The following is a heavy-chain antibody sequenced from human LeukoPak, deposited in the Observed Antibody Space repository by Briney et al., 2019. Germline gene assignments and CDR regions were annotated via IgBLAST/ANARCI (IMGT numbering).Heavy chain of an antibody. CDR1: GDSVSSKSAA. CDR2: TYYRSKWYH. Sequence: SQTLSLTCAISGDSVSSKSAACNWIRQSPSRGLEWLGRTYYRSKWYHEYAVSVKSRITINPDTSKNQFSLQLNSVTPEDTAIYYCAILRTASSFDFWGQGTLVTVSS. CDR3: AILRTASSFDF. J-gene: IGHJ4*02. V-gene: IGHV6-1*01. D-gene: IGHD1-1*01.